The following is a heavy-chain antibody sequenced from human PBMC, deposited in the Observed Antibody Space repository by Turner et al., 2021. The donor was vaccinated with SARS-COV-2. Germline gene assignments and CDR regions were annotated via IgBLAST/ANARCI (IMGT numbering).Heavy chain of an antibody. CDR2: INPNSGGT. D-gene: IGHD6-13*01. CDR3: ARDLFDLGSRLTQ. Sequence: QVQLVQSGAEVKKHGASVQVSCKASGYTFTGYSMHWVRQAPGQGLEWIRWINPNSGGTYYAQKFQCRVTMTRDTSISTAYMKLSRLRSDDTALYFCARDLFDLGSRLTQWGQGTLVTVSS. J-gene: IGHJ4*02. CDR1: GYTFTGYS. V-gene: IGHV1-2*02.